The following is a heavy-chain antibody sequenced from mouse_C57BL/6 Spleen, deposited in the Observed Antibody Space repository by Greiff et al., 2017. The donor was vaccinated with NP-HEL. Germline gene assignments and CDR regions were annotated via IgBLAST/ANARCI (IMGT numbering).Heavy chain of an antibody. J-gene: IGHJ4*01. CDR3: AKNYNYGNYYAMDY. CDR1: GFSLTSYG. D-gene: IGHD2-1*01. Sequence: VQVVESGPGLVQPSQSLSITCTVSGFSLTSYGVHWVRQPPGKGLEWLGVIWSGGSTDYNAAFISRLSISKDNSKSQVFFKMNSLQADDTAIYYCAKNYNYGNYYAMDYWGQGTSVTVSS. V-gene: IGHV2-4*01. CDR2: IWSGGST.